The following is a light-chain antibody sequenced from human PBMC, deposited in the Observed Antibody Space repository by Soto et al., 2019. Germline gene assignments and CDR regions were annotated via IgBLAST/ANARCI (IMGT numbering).Light chain of an antibody. CDR2: DVS. CDR3: TSGTTSTTMI. Sequence: QSVLTQPASVSGSPGQSITITCTGTRSDIGAYNFVSWYQQHPGEVPKLMLYDVSIRPSGVSNRFSGSKSGNTASLTISGLQAEYEADYYFTSGTTSTTMIFGGGTKVTVL. CDR1: RSDIGAYNF. V-gene: IGLV2-14*03. J-gene: IGLJ2*01.